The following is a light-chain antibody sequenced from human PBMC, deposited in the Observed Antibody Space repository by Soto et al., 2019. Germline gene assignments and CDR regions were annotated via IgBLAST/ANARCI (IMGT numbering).Light chain of an antibody. CDR3: MSKTSTITYV. J-gene: IGLJ1*01. CDR1: MRDIGAYNL. V-gene: IGLV2-14*01. Sequence: QSVLTQPASVSGSPGQSITISCAGTMRDIGAYNLVSWYQHHPGKAPKLMIYEVSNRPSGVSNRFSGSKSGNTASLTISGLQAEDEADYYCMSKTSTITYVLGTGTKVTVL. CDR2: EVS.